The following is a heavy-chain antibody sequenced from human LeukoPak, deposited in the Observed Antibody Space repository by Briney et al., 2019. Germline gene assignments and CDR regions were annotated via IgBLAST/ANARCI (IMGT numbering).Heavy chain of an antibody. CDR3: ARDFGSITNTIGRY. Sequence: SETLSLTCTVSGGSISSSSYYWGWIRQPPGKGLEWIGSIYYSGSTYYNPSLKSRVTISRDNAKNSLYLQMNNLRAEDTALYHCARDFGSITNTIGRYWGQGSLVTVSS. D-gene: IGHD1-26*01. J-gene: IGHJ4*02. CDR2: IYYSGST. V-gene: IGHV4-39*02. CDR1: GGSISSSSYY.